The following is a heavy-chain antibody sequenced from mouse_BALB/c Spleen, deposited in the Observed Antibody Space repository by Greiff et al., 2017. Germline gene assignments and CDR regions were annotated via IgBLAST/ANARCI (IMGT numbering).Heavy chain of an antibody. CDR2: ISSGSSTI. J-gene: IGHJ2*01. D-gene: IGHD2-1*01. CDR3: ARSGLYYVDY. CDR1: GFTFSSFG. Sequence: EVKVVESGGGLVQPGGSRKLSCAASGFTFSSFGMHWVRQAPEKGLEWVAYISSGSSTIYYADTVKGRFTISRDNPKNTLFLQMTSLRSEDTAMYYCARSGLYYVDYWGQGTTLTVSS. V-gene: IGHV5-17*02.